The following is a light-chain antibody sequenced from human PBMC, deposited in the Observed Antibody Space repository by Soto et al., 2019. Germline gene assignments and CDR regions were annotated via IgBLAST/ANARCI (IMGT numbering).Light chain of an antibody. V-gene: IGLV2-14*01. CDR3: SSYTSSSTVV. CDR2: EVS. CDR1: SSDVGGYNY. J-gene: IGLJ1*01. Sequence: QSVLTQPASVSGSPGQSITISCTGTSSDVGGYNYVSWYQQHPGKAPKLMIYEVSNRPSGVSNRFSGSKSGNTASLTISGLQAEDEADYYCSSYTSSSTVVFGTGTKLNVL.